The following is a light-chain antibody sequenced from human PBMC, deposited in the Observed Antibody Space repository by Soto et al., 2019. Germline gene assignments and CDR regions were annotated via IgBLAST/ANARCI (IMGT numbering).Light chain of an antibody. J-gene: IGLJ1*01. CDR1: SSDVGGYNY. V-gene: IGLV2-14*01. CDR2: DVT. Sequence: QSALTHPASVSGSPGQSITISCTGTSSDVGGYNYVSWYQQHPGKAHKLMIYDVTNRPSGVSNRFSGSKSGNTASLTISGLQAEDEADYYCSSYTSSSTLYVFGTGTKVTVL. CDR3: SSYTSSSTLYV.